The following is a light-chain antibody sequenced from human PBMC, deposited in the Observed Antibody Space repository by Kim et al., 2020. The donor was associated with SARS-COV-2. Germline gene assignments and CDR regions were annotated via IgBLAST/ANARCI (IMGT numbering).Light chain of an antibody. V-gene: IGLV3-19*01. CDR2: GKN. CDR1: SLRSYY. Sequence: AWGQPVRTTSQRDSLRSYYATGYQQRPGKAPILVIYGKNNRPSGIPDRFSGYSSGNTASLTSTGTQAGDEADYYCNSRDSNDNVVFGGGTQLTVL. CDR3: NSRDSNDNVV. J-gene: IGLJ2*01.